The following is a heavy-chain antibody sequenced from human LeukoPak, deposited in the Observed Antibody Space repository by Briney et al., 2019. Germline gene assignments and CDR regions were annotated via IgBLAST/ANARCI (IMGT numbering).Heavy chain of an antibody. CDR3: ARDHDTSGYYHYYFDY. Sequence: PGRSLRLSCAASGFTFSNYGMHWVRQAPGKGLEGVAVISYDGNNKYYADSVRGRFSISRDNSKNTLYLQMNSLTAEDTAVYYCARDHDTSGYYHYYFDYWGQGTLVTVSS. CDR1: GFTFSNYG. J-gene: IGHJ4*02. D-gene: IGHD3-22*01. V-gene: IGHV3-30*19. CDR2: ISYDGNNK.